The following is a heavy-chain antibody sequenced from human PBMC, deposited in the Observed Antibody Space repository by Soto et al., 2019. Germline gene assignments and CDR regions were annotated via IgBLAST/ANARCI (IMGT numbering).Heavy chain of an antibody. CDR2: INPNSGGT. Sequence: ASVKVSCKASGYTFTGYYMHCVRQAPGQGLEWMGWINPNSGGTNYAQKFQGRVTMTRDTSISTAYMELSRLRSDDTAVYYCARWAVAYYYDSPLDPWGQGTLVTVSS. D-gene: IGHD3-22*01. J-gene: IGHJ5*02. CDR3: ARWAVAYYYDSPLDP. CDR1: GYTFTGYY. V-gene: IGHV1-2*02.